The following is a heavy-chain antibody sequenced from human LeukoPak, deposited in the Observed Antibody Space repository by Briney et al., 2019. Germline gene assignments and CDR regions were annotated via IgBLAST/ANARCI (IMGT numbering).Heavy chain of an antibody. D-gene: IGHD2-8*02. CDR2: ISWNSGSI. Sequence: GGSLRLSCAASGFTFDDYAMHWVRQAPGKGLEWVSGISWNSGSIGYADSVKGRFTISRDNSKSTLSLQMNSLRAEDTAIYYCATYRQVLLPFESWGQGTLVTVSS. CDR1: GFTFDDYA. CDR3: ATYRQVLLPFES. V-gene: IGHV3-9*01. J-gene: IGHJ4*02.